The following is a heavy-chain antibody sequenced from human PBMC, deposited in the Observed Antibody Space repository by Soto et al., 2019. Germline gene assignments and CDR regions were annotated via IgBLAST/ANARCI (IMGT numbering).Heavy chain of an antibody. J-gene: IGHJ5*01. V-gene: IGHV1-46*03. CDR2: IFPGGVNI. CDR1: GYSFTSHY. Sequence: ASVKVSCKAIGYSFTSHYMHWVRQAPGQGLEWMGTIFPGGVNIAYAQKFQGRVTMTKDTSTSTVYMELTSLTSEDTAVYYCTSDQCWDDLVWWFYPWGRGTLVTVS. CDR3: TSDQCWDDLVWWFYP. D-gene: IGHD1-1*01.